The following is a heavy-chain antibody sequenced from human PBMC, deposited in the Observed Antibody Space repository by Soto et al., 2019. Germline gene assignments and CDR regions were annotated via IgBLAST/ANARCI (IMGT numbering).Heavy chain of an antibody. CDR2: IFSNDEK. V-gene: IGHV2-26*01. CDR3: ARIRGRCSSTSCYPYYYGMDV. Sequence: QVTLKESGPVLVKPTETLTLTCTVSGFSLSNARMGVSSIRQPPGKALEWLAHIFSNDEKSYSTSLKSRLTFSKDTSKSQVVLTMTNMDPVDTATYYCARIRGRCSSTSCYPYYYGMDVWGQGTTVTVSS. D-gene: IGHD2-2*01. CDR1: GFSLSNARMG. J-gene: IGHJ6*02.